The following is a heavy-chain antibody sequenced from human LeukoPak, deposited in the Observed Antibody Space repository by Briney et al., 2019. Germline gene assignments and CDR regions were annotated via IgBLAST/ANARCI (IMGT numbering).Heavy chain of an antibody. CDR1: RFTFSSYE. Sequence: GGSPRLSCAASRFTFSSYEMNWVRQAPGKGLEWVSYISSSGRTIYYADSVKGRFTISRDNAKNSLYLQMNSLRAEDTAVYYCARGRYCSSTSCYVHSFDYWGQGTLVTVSS. D-gene: IGHD2-2*01. J-gene: IGHJ4*02. CDR2: ISSSGRTI. CDR3: ARGRYCSSTSCYVHSFDY. V-gene: IGHV3-48*03.